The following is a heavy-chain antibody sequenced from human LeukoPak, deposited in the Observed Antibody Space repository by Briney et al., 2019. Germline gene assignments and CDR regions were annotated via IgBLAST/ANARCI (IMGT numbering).Heavy chain of an antibody. V-gene: IGHV4-34*01. Sequence: SETLSLTCAVYGGSFSGYYWSWIRQPPGKGLEWIGEINHSGSTNYNPPLKSRVTISVDTSKNQFSLKLSSVTAADTAVYYCARHLTYWGQGTLVTVSS. D-gene: IGHD3-9*01. CDR3: ARHLTY. CDR2: INHSGST. J-gene: IGHJ4*02. CDR1: GGSFSGYY.